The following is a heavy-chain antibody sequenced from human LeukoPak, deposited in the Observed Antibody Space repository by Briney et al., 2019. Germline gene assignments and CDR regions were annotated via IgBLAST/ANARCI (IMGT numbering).Heavy chain of an antibody. J-gene: IGHJ4*02. CDR1: GGTFSSYA. CDR2: IIPIFGTA. V-gene: IGHV1-69*13. D-gene: IGHD3-10*01. Sequence: SVKVSCKASGGTFSSYAISWVRQAPGQGLEWMGGIIPIFGTANYAQKFQGRVTITADESTSTAYMELSSLRSEDTAVYYCARWDGSGSYPIDYWGQGTLVIVSS. CDR3: ARWDGSGSYPIDY.